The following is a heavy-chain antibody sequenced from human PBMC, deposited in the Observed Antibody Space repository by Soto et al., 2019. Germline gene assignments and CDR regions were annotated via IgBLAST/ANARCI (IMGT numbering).Heavy chain of an antibody. J-gene: IGHJ4*02. CDR2: IKQDGSET. Sequence: GGSLRLSCAASGFTLSNYWMSWVRQAPGKGLEWVANIKQDGSETNYVDSVKGRFTISRDNAKNSLYLQMNTLRAEDTAVYYCARLTTFDYWGQGTLVTVSS. D-gene: IGHD4-17*01. V-gene: IGHV3-7*01. CDR1: GFTLSNYW. CDR3: ARLTTFDY.